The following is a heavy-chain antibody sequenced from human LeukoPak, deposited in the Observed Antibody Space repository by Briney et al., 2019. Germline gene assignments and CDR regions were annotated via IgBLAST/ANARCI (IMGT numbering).Heavy chain of an antibody. V-gene: IGHV4-61*05. D-gene: IGHD5-18*01. CDR2: IYYSGST. Sequence: SEPLSLTCTVSGGSISSSNYYWGWIRQPPGKGLEWIGYIYYSGSTNYNPSLKSRVTISVDTSKNQFSLKLSSVTAADTAVYYCARVLERRGYSYGYKSYYFDYWGQGTLVTVSS. J-gene: IGHJ4*02. CDR1: GGSISSSNYY. CDR3: ARVLERRGYSYGYKSYYFDY.